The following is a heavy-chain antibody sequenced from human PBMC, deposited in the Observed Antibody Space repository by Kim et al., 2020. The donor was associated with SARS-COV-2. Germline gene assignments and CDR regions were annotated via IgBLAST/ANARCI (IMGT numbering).Heavy chain of an antibody. CDR1: GYIFSSYY. Sequence: ASVKVSCKASGYIFSSYYMHWVRQAPGQGLEWMGIINPSGGSTSYAQKFQGRVTMTRDTSTSTVHMELSSLRSEDTAVYYCARRAAARVGGGRVSSPWGMDVWGQGTTVTVSS. D-gene: IGHD3-16*01. V-gene: IGHV1-46*01. CDR3: ARRAAARVGGGRVSSPWGMDV. CDR2: INPSGGST. J-gene: IGHJ6*02.